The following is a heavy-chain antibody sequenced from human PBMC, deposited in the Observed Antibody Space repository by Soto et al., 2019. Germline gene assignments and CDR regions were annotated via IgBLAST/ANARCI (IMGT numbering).Heavy chain of an antibody. Sequence: PGGSLRLSCAASGFTVSSNYMSWVRQAPGKGLEWVSVIYSGGSTYYADSVKGRFTISRDNSKNTLYLQMNSLRAEDTAVYYCARERLGYYLNYYMDGWGKGTTVTVSS. CDR1: GFTVSSNY. V-gene: IGHV3-66*01. D-gene: IGHD3-22*01. CDR3: ARERLGYYLNYYMDG. J-gene: IGHJ6*03. CDR2: IYSGGST.